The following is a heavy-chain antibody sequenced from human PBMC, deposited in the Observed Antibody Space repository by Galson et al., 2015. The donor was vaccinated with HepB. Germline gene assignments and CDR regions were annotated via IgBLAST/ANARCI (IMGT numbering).Heavy chain of an antibody. J-gene: IGHJ4*02. D-gene: IGHD1-26*01. CDR3: AREYSGGYYVVFDY. CDR1: GYTLTSYT. CDR2: INTNTENP. V-gene: IGHV7-4-1*02. Sequence: SVKVSCKASGYTLTSYTINWVRQAPGQGLEWMGWINTNTENPTYAQGFTGRFVFSLDTSISAAYLQISSLKAEDTAIYYCAREYSGGYYVVFDYWGQGTLVTVSS.